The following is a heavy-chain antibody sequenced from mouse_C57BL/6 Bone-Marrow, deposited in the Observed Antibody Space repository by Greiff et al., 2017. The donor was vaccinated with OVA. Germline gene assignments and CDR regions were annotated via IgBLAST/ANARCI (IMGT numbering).Heavy chain of an antibody. J-gene: IGHJ3*01. V-gene: IGHV1-4*01. D-gene: IGHD1-1*01. CDR1: GYTFTSYT. CDR2: INPSSGYT. Sequence: QVHVKQSGAELARPGASVKMSCKASGYTFTSYTMHWVKQRPGQGLEWIGYINPSSGYTKYNQKFKDKATLTADKSSSTAYMQLSSLTSEDSAVYYCARGDYYGSSYGFAYWGQGTLVTVSA. CDR3: ARGDYYGSSYGFAY.